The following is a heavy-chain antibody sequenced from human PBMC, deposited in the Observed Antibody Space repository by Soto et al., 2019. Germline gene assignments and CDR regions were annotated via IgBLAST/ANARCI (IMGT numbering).Heavy chain of an antibody. CDR1: GFTLSSYA. V-gene: IGHV3-23*01. CDR2: ISGSGGST. CDR3: AKDWEIVVVPYYYMDV. Sequence: GGSLRLSCAASGFTLSSYAMSWVRQAPGKGLEWVSAISGSGGSTYYADSVKGRFTISRDNSKNTLYLQMNSLRAEDTAVYYCAKDWEIVVVPYYYMDVWGKGTTVTVSS. D-gene: IGHD2-2*01. J-gene: IGHJ6*03.